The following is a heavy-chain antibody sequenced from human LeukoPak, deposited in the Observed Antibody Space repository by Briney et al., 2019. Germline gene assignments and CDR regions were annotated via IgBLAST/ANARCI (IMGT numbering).Heavy chain of an antibody. J-gene: IGHJ3*02. CDR2: ISSSSNYL. CDR3: AREGNDHVALDI. Sequence: VSSISSSSNYLYYADSVKGRFTISRDNAKNSLHLQMNSLRAEDTAVYYCAREGNDHVALDIWGQGTMVSVSS. D-gene: IGHD1-14*01. V-gene: IGHV3-21*01.